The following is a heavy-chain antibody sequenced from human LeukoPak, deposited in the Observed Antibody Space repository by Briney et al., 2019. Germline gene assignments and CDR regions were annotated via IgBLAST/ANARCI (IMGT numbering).Heavy chain of an antibody. J-gene: IGHJ4*02. CDR3: ARDHQSSGYSSGWYRY. CDR1: GGTFSSYA. D-gene: IGHD6-19*01. Sequence: ASVKVSCKASGGTFSSYAISWVRQAPGQGLEWMGRIIPILGIANYAQKFQGRVTITADKSTSTAYMELSSLRSEDTAVYYCARDHQSSGYSSGWYRYWGQGTLVTVSS. V-gene: IGHV1-69*04. CDR2: IIPILGIA.